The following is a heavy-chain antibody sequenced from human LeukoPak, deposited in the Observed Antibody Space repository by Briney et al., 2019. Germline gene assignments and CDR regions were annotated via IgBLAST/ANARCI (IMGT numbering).Heavy chain of an antibody. CDR2: INHSGST. Sequence: SETLSLTCAVYGGSFSGYYWSWIRQPPGKGLEWIGEINHSGSTNYNPSLKSRVTISVDTSKNQFSLKLSSVTAADTAVYYCARIGAASVLRFLEWFRANWFDPWGQGTLVTVSS. CDR1: GGSFSGYY. D-gene: IGHD3-3*01. V-gene: IGHV4-34*01. CDR3: ARIGAASVLRFLEWFRANWFDP. J-gene: IGHJ5*02.